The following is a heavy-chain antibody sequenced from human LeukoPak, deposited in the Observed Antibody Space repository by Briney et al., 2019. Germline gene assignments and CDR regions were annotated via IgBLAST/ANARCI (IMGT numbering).Heavy chain of an antibody. CDR2: MNPNSGNT. Sequence: ASVKVSCKASGYTFTSYDINWVRQATGQGLEWMGWMNPNSGNTGYAQKFQGRVTMTRNTSISTAYMELSRLRSDDTAVYYCARAPKDIVVVPASWWFDPWGQGTLVTVSS. J-gene: IGHJ5*02. D-gene: IGHD2-2*01. CDR1: GYTFTSYD. CDR3: ARAPKDIVVVPASWWFDP. V-gene: IGHV1-8*01.